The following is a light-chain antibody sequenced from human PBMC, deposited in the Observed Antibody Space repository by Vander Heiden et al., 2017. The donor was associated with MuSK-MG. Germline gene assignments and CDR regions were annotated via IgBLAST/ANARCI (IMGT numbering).Light chain of an antibody. V-gene: IGLV3-1*01. CDR2: QDT. CDR1: KLEDKS. Sequence: SYELTQPPSVSVSPVQTANITCSGDKLEDKSIYWYQQTPGQSPVLVIYQDTKRPSGIPERFSGSNSRNAATLTISGTQATDEADYHCQAWDSNIVFGGGTKLTVL. CDR3: QAWDSNIV. J-gene: IGLJ2*01.